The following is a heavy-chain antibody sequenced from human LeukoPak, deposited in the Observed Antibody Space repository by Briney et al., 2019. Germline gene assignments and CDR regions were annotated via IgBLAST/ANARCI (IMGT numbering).Heavy chain of an antibody. Sequence: PGGSLRLSCAASGFTFRSYWMHWVRQAPGKGLVWASRIKTDGSSTSYADSVKGRFTISRDNAKNTLYLQMNTLRAEDTAVYFCARESYSSGSYYFDYWGQGTLVTVSS. CDR3: ARESYSSGSYYFDY. D-gene: IGHD3-22*01. CDR1: GFTFRSYW. J-gene: IGHJ4*02. CDR2: IKTDGSST. V-gene: IGHV3-74*01.